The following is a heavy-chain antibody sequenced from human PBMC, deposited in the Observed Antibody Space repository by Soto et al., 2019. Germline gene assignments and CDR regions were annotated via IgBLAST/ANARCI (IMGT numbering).Heavy chain of an antibody. J-gene: IGHJ4*02. CDR1: GFTFSSYG. Sequence: GGSLRLSCAASGFTFSSYGMHWVRLAPGKGLEWVAVISYDGSNKYYADSVKGRFTISRDNSKNTLYLRMNSLRAEDTAVYYCAKDLWQQWLVRGGFDYWGQGTLVTVSS. V-gene: IGHV3-30*18. CDR2: ISYDGSNK. D-gene: IGHD6-19*01. CDR3: AKDLWQQWLVRGGFDY.